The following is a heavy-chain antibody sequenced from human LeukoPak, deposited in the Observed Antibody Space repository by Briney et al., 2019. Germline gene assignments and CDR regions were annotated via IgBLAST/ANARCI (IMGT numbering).Heavy chain of an antibody. Sequence: PGGSLRLSCAASGFTFSNYWMNWVRQVPGKGLMWVSRMSGDGSSTNYADSVKGRFTISRDNAKNLLYLQINSLRAEDTAVYYCAKRVYGDSDIYHYYYYMDVWGKGTTVTVSS. J-gene: IGHJ6*03. CDR2: MSGDGSST. CDR3: AKRVYGDSDIYHYYYYMDV. D-gene: IGHD4-17*01. V-gene: IGHV3-74*01. CDR1: GFTFSNYW.